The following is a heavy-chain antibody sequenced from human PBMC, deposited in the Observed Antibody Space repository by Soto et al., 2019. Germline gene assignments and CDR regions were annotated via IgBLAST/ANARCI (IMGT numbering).Heavy chain of an antibody. CDR2: ISSSGSTI. CDR3: ARDVLLAARPDFQH. CDR1: GFTFSDYY. V-gene: IGHV3-11*01. J-gene: IGHJ1*01. Sequence: QVQLVESGGGLVKPGGSLRLSCAASGFTFSDYYMSWIRQAPGKGLEWVSYISSSGSTIYYADSVKGRFTISRDNAKNSLYLQMNSLRAEDXXXXYCARDVLLAARPDFQHWGQGTLXXV. D-gene: IGHD6-6*01.